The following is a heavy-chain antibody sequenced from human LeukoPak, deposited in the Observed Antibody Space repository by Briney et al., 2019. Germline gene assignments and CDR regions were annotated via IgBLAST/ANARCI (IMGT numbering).Heavy chain of an antibody. V-gene: IGHV4-61*02. Sequence: PSQTLSLTCTVSGGSISSGSYYWSWIRQPAGKGLEWIGRIYTSGSTNYNPSLKSRVTITVDTSNNQFSLKLSSVTAADTAVYYCARDTGYYYDSSGSVFDYWGQGTLVTVSS. J-gene: IGHJ4*02. CDR1: GGSISSGSYY. CDR2: IYTSGST. CDR3: ARDTGYYYDSSGSVFDY. D-gene: IGHD3-22*01.